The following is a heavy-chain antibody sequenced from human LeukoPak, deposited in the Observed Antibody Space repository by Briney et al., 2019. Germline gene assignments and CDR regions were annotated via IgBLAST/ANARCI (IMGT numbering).Heavy chain of an antibody. Sequence: GGSLRLSCVASGFTFSSYAMHWVRQAPGKGLEWVAVISYDGSNKYYADSVKGRFTISRDNSKNTLYLQMNSLRAEDTAVYYCASNYGGWGQGTLVTVSS. D-gene: IGHD4-11*01. J-gene: IGHJ4*02. CDR3: ASNYGG. CDR2: ISYDGSNK. V-gene: IGHV3-30*04. CDR1: GFTFSSYA.